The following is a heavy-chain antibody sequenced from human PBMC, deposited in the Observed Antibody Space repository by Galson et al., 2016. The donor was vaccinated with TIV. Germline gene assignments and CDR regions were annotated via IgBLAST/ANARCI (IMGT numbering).Heavy chain of an antibody. Sequence: QSGAEVTQSGESLKISCKASGSSFTPHWIGWVRQMPGKGLEWMGIIYPGDSDTRYSPSFQGQVTISAAKSISTAYLQWSALRASDTSMYYRARSPADPLYSYYYLDVWGKGTTVTVSS. CDR1: GSSFTPHW. J-gene: IGHJ6*03. V-gene: IGHV5-51*03. CDR2: IYPGDSDT. CDR3: ARSPADPLYSYYYLDV.